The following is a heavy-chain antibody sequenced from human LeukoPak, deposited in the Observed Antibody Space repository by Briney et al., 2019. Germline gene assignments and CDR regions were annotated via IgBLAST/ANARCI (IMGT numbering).Heavy chain of an antibody. Sequence: GGSLRLSCAASGFTFSTFAMIWVRQPPGRGLEWVSSIFPSGGEIHYADSVRGRFTISRDNSKSTLSLQMNSLRAEDTAIYYCAKGVYSGTYYSDYWGQGTLVTVSS. J-gene: IGHJ4*02. V-gene: IGHV3-23*01. CDR3: AKGVYSGTYYSDY. CDR1: GFTFSTFA. D-gene: IGHD1-26*01. CDR2: IFPSGGEI.